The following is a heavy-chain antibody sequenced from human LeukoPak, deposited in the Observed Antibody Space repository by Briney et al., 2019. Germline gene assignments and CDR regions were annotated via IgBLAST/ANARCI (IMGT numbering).Heavy chain of an antibody. J-gene: IGHJ6*03. V-gene: IGHV1-2*02. CDR3: ARSDYYYYYMDV. CDR2: INPNSGGT. Sequence: ASVKLSCKASGYTFTGYYMHWVRQAPGQGLEWMGWINPNSGGTNYGQKLQGRVTMTGDTSISTAYMELSRLRSDDTAVYYCARSDYYYYYMDVWGKGTTVTVSS. CDR1: GYTFTGYY.